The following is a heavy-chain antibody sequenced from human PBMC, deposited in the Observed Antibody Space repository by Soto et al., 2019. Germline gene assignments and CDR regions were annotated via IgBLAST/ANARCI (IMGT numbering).Heavy chain of an antibody. CDR2: IIPIFGTA. CDR1: GGTFSSYA. D-gene: IGHD6-6*01. CDR3: ARDSSSSGFYYYYGMAV. V-gene: IGHV1-69*01. J-gene: IGHJ6*02. Sequence: QVQLVQSGAEVKKPGSSVKVSCKASGGTFSSYAISWVRQAPGQGLEWMGGIIPIFGTANYAQQFQGRVTITADESTSTAYMELSSLRSEDTAVYYCARDSSSSGFYYYYGMAVWGQGTTVTVSS.